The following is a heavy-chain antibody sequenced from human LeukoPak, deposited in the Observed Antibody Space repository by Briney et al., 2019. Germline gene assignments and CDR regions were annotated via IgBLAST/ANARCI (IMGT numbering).Heavy chain of an antibody. CDR1: GFNVSSYF. D-gene: IGHD5-12*01. CDR3: ARGNDYLEAFDI. V-gene: IGHV3-53*04. J-gene: IGHJ3*02. CDR2: IYSGGST. Sequence: GGSLRLSCAASGFNVSSYFTSWVRQAPGKGLEWVSVIYSGGSTYYADSVKGRFTISRHNSRSMLYLQMNSLRTEDTAVYYCARGNDYLEAFDIWGRGTMVTVSS.